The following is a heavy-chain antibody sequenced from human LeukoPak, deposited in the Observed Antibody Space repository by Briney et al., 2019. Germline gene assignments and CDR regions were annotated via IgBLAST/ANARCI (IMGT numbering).Heavy chain of an antibody. CDR2: ISAYNGNT. CDR1: GYTFTSYG. CDR3: ARGRSEYYDSSGYLGY. D-gene: IGHD3-22*01. V-gene: IGHV1-18*01. Sequence: ASVKVSCKASGYTFTSYGISWVRQAPGQGLEWMGWISAYNGNTNYAQKLQDRVTMTTDTSTSTAYMELRSLRSDDTAVYYCARGRSEYYDSSGYLGYWGQGTLVTVSP. J-gene: IGHJ4*02.